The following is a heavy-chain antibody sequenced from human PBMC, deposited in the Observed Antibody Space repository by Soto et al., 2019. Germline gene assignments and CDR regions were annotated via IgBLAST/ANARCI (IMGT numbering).Heavy chain of an antibody. CDR2: IKEDGSEK. CDR3: ARDPDQFSHYYYYYYMDV. CDR1: GFIFSNFW. Sequence: PGGSLRLSCAASGFIFSNFWMSWVRQAPGKGLEWVANIKEDGSEKYHVDSVKGRFTISRDNAKNFLYLQMNSLRAEDTALYYCARDPDQFSHYYYYYYMDVWGKGTTVTVSS. V-gene: IGHV3-7*05. J-gene: IGHJ6*03.